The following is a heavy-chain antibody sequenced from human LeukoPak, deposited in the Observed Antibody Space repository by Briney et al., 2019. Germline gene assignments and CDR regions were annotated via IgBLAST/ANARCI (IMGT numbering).Heavy chain of an antibody. CDR1: GYNLSAYG. D-gene: IGHD3-10*01. Sequence: ASVMVSCKASGYNLSAYGIGRVRQAPGQGLEWMGWLSADKSQVNYAQKFQDRVILTTDTSTNTAHMELRNLKFDDTAVYFCARVEVHPRRYFYYMDVWGKGTTVTISS. CDR2: LSADKSQV. J-gene: IGHJ6*03. V-gene: IGHV1-18*04. CDR3: ARVEVHPRRYFYYMDV.